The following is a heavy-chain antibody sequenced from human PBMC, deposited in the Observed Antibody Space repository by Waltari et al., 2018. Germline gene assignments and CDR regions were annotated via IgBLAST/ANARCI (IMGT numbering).Heavy chain of an antibody. V-gene: IGHV4-38-2*01. CDR3: ARLSTGTTKGWFDP. Sequence: QVQLQESGPGLVKPSETLSLTCAVSGYSIRRGYYWGWIRQPPGKGLEWIGSIYHSGSTYYNPSLKSRVTISVDTSKNQFSLKMSSVTAADTAVYYCARLSTGTTKGWFDPWGQGTLVTVSS. J-gene: IGHJ5*02. D-gene: IGHD1-7*01. CDR1: GYSIRRGYY. CDR2: IYHSGST.